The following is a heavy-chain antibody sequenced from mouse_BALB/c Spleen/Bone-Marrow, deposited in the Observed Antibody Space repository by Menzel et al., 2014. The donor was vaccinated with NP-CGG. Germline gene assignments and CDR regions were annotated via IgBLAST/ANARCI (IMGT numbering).Heavy chain of an antibody. Sequence: QVQLKESGAELVKPGASVKLSCKTSGYTFTNYWIQWVKQRPGQGLGWIGEIFPGIGTTYYNEKFKGKATLTIDTSSSTSYMHLSSLTSEDSAVYFCARGGNYGYWGQGTTLTVSS. CDR2: IFPGIGTT. J-gene: IGHJ2*01. CDR1: GYTFTNYW. V-gene: IGHV1S132*01. D-gene: IGHD2-1*01. CDR3: ARGGNYGY.